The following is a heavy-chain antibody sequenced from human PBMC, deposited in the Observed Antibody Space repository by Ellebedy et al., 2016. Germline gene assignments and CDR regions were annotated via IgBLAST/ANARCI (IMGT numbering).Heavy chain of an antibody. CDR2: ISGSGGST. Sequence: GGSLRLSCAASGFTFSSYAMSWVRQAPGKGLEWVSAISGSGGSTYYADSVKGRFTISRDNSKNTLYLQMNSLRAEDTAVYYCAKDRDIVVVVAALFDYWGQGTVVTVSS. CDR3: AKDRDIVVVVAALFDY. D-gene: IGHD2-15*01. V-gene: IGHV3-23*01. CDR1: GFTFSSYA. J-gene: IGHJ4*02.